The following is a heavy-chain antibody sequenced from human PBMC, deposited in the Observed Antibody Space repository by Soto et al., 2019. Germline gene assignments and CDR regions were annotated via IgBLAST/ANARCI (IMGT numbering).Heavy chain of an antibody. CDR3: ARHFRIRDNCFDP. Sequence: GESLKISCKGSGYSFTNYWIAWVRQLPGKGLEWMGIIYPGDSDTRYSPTFQGQVTISADNSIRTAYLQWSSLKASDSGMYYCARHFRIRDNCFDPWGQGTLVTVSS. J-gene: IGHJ5*01. CDR2: IYPGDSDT. V-gene: IGHV5-51*01. CDR1: GYSFTNYW.